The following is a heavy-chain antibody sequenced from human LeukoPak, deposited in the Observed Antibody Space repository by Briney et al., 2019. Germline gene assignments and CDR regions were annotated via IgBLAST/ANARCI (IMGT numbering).Heavy chain of an antibody. CDR1: GFTFSDYY. Sequence: GGSLRLSCAASGFTFSDYYMSWIRQAPGKGLEWVSYISSSSSYTNYADSVKGRFTISRDNAKNSLYLQMNSLRAEDTAVHYCARVIAAAGVIYYFDYWGQGTLVTVSS. J-gene: IGHJ4*02. V-gene: IGHV3-11*06. CDR2: ISSSSSYT. D-gene: IGHD6-13*01. CDR3: ARVIAAAGVIYYFDY.